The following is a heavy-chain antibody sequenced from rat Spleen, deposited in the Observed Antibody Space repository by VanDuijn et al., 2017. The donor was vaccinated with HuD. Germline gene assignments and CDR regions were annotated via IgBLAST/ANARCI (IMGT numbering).Heavy chain of an antibody. D-gene: IGHD2-7*01. J-gene: IGHJ1*01. CDR3: ARQGDLRDWYFDF. Sequence: EVQLVDSGGGLVQPGNSLTLSCVASGFTFSNYGMHWIRQAPTKGLEWVATITSGGDNTYYLDSVKGRFTISRDNAKRTLYLQMDSLRSEDTATYYCARQGDLRDWYFDFWGPGTMVAVSS. V-gene: IGHV5S23*01. CDR1: GFTFSNYG. CDR2: ITSGGDNT.